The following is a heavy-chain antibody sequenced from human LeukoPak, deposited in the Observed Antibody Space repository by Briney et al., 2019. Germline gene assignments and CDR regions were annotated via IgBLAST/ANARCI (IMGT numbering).Heavy chain of an antibody. D-gene: IGHD6-13*01. CDR3: ARSGFIGRSSSWATNWFDP. CDR1: GGSFSGYC. CDR2: INHSGST. Sequence: SETLSLTCAVYGGSFSGYCWSWIRQPPGKGLEWIGEINHSGSTNYNPSLKSRVTISVDTSKNQFSLKLSSVTAADTAVYYCARSGFIGRSSSWATNWFDPWGQGTLVTVSS. V-gene: IGHV4-34*01. J-gene: IGHJ5*02.